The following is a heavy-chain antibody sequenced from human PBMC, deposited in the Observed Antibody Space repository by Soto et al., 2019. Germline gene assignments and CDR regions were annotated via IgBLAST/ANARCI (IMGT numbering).Heavy chain of an antibody. CDR2: IVVGSGNT. J-gene: IGHJ6*02. Sequence: SAKVSCKASGFTFTSSAVQWLRQARGQRLEWIGWIVVGSGNTNYAQKFQERVTITRDMSTSTAYMELSSLRSEDTAVYYCAADRGVDCSSTSCPYYYYGMDVWGQGTTVTVSS. CDR3: AADRGVDCSSTSCPYYYYGMDV. D-gene: IGHD2-2*01. CDR1: GFTFTSSA. V-gene: IGHV1-58*01.